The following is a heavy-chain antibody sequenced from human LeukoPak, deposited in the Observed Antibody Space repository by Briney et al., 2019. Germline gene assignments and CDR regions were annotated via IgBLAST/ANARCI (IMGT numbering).Heavy chain of an antibody. CDR1: GFSFSSYG. CDR3: ARDGGYCLDY. CDR2: ISDDGKNK. Sequence: GGSLRLSCAASGFSFSSYGMHWVRQAPGKGLEWVAVISDDGKNKYYADSVKGRFTISRDNSKNTVYLQMNSLRPEGTAIYYCARDGGYCLDYWGQGTLVTVSS. D-gene: IGHD2-21*01. J-gene: IGHJ4*02. V-gene: IGHV3-30*03.